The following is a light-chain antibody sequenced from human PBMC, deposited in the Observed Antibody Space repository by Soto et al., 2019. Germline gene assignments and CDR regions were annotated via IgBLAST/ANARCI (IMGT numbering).Light chain of an antibody. CDR3: QQYGSSPRT. CDR1: QSVASNY. CDR2: GAS. V-gene: IGKV3-20*01. J-gene: IGKJ1*01. Sequence: ETVLTQSPGTLSLSPGERATLSCRASQSVASNYLAWFQQKSGQAPRLLIYGASSRATGIPDRFSGSGSGTDFTLTISSLEHEDFEVYYCQQYGSSPRTLGQGTKVDIK.